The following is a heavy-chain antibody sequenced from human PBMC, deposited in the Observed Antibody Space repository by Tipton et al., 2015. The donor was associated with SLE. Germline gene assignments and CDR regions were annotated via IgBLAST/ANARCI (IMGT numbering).Heavy chain of an antibody. J-gene: IGHJ3*02. CDR3: ARDSSGWPSSDAFDI. V-gene: IGHV4-39*07. CDR2: VYYTGNT. CDR1: GDSISSSSYY. Sequence: TLSLTCIVSGDSISSSSYYWGWIRQPPGKGLEWVGTVYYTGNTFYNPSLKSRVTISLDTSKNQFSLQLSSVTAADTAMYYCARDSSGWPSSDAFDIWGQGTMVTASS. D-gene: IGHD6-19*01.